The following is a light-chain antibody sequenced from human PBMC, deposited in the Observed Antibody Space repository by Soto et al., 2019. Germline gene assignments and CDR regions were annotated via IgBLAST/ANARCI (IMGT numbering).Light chain of an antibody. J-gene: IGKJ4*01. CDR3: QQYNSWPLT. Sequence: EIVMTQSPATLSVSPGERATLSCRACQSVGSDLAWYQQKPGQAPRLVIYDIFTSATGVPTRISGSGSGTEFTLTISSLQSEDFAVYYCQQYNSWPLTFGGGTKVEIK. V-gene: IGKV3D-15*01. CDR2: DIF. CDR1: QSVGSD.